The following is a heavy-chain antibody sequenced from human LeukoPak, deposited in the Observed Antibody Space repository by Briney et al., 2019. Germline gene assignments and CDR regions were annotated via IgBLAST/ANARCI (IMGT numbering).Heavy chain of an antibody. J-gene: IGHJ4*02. CDR1: GFTFSSYG. Sequence: GGSLRLSCAASGFTFSSYGMHWVRQAPGKGLEWVAVISYDGSNKYYADSVKGRFTISRDNSKNSLYLQMNSLRAEDTALYYCAKGQGDYGSGSYYHDYWGQGTLVTVSS. V-gene: IGHV3-30*18. D-gene: IGHD3-10*01. CDR2: ISYDGSNK. CDR3: AKGQGDYGSGSYYHDY.